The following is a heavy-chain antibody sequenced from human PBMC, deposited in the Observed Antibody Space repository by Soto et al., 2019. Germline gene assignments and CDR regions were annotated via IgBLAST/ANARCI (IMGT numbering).Heavy chain of an antibody. Sequence: QVQLQESGPGLVKPSQTLSLTCTVSGGPISSGGYYWSWIRQHPGKGLEWIGYIYYSGSTYYNPSLKSRVTISVDTSKNQFSLKLSSVTAADTAVYYCARVEVAAAGTCWFDPWGQGTLVTVSS. V-gene: IGHV4-31*03. CDR2: IYYSGST. D-gene: IGHD6-13*01. J-gene: IGHJ5*02. CDR1: GGPISSGGYY. CDR3: ARVEVAAAGTCWFDP.